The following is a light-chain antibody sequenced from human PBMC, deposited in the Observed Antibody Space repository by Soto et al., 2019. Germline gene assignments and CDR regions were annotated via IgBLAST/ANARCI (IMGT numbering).Light chain of an antibody. V-gene: IGLV2-14*01. J-gene: IGLJ1*01. CDR1: SSDIGAFYL. Sequence: QSALTQPASVSGSPGQSITISCTGNSSDIGAFYLVSWFQQHPGKAPKVMIYDVTVRPSGVSNRFSGSKSGNTASLTISGLQAEDEADYYCSSYTITSTRLFGTGTQLTVL. CDR3: SSYTITSTRL. CDR2: DVT.